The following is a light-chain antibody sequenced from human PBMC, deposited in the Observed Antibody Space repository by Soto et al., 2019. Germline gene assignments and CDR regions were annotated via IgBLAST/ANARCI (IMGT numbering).Light chain of an antibody. J-gene: IGKJ1*01. CDR1: QSVGSSY. V-gene: IGKV3-20*01. Sequence: EVVLTQSPGPLSLSPGERATLSCRASQSVGSSYVAWYQQKPGQVPRLLISGASNRATGTPDRFRGSGSGTDFTLTITRLEPEDVAVYYCHQYGSAPWTFGQGTKVDIK. CDR2: GAS. CDR3: HQYGSAPWT.